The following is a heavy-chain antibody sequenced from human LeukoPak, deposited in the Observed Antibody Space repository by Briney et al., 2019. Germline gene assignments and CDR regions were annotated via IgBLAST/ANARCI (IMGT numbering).Heavy chain of an antibody. J-gene: IGHJ3*02. V-gene: IGHV1-69*01. D-gene: IGHD2-2*02. CDR2: IIPIFGTA. Sequence: GASVKVSCKASGGTFSSYAISWVRQAPGQGLEWMGGIIPIFGTANYAQKFQGRVTITADESTSTAFMELSSLRSEDTAVYYCARIYCSSTSCYTAKYTFDIWGQGTMVTVSS. CDR3: ARIYCSSTSCYTAKYTFDI. CDR1: GGTFSSYA.